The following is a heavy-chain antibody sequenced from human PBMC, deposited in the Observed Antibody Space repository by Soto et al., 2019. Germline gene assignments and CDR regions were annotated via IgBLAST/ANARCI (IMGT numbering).Heavy chain of an antibody. CDR2: IIPIFGTA. D-gene: IGHD5-12*01. CDR3: ARDPIKDGYNENYFDY. J-gene: IGHJ4*02. CDR1: EGTFSSYA. Sequence: QVQLVQSGAEVKKPGSSVKVSCKASEGTFSSYAISWVRQAPGQGLEWMGGIIPIFGTANYAQKFQGRVTITADESTSTAYMELSSLRSEDTAVYYCARDPIKDGYNENYFDYWGQGTLVTVSS. V-gene: IGHV1-69*12.